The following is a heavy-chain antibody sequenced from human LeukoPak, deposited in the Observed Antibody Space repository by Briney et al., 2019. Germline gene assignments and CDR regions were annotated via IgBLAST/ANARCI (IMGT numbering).Heavy chain of an antibody. CDR1: GGSMSGYY. Sequence: SETLSLTCTVSGGSMSGYYWTWIRQPPGKGLEWVGYIHYSGSTKYNPSLKSRVTMSVDTSKNQFSLKLSSVTAADTAVYYWVRGPFPYYYGMDVWGQGTMVTVSS. D-gene: IGHD2/OR15-2a*01. V-gene: IGHV4-59*12. CDR3: VRGPFPYYYGMDV. J-gene: IGHJ6*02. CDR2: IHYSGST.